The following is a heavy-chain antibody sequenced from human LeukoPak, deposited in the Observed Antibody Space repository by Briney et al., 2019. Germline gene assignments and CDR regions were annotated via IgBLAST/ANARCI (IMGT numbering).Heavy chain of an antibody. V-gene: IGHV3-30*04. D-gene: IGHD2-15*01. CDR1: GFTFGSYT. J-gene: IGHJ4*02. CDR3: ARSRLGYCSGGSCYSLDY. Sequence: GRSLRLSCASSGFTFGSYTMHWVRQAPGKGLEWVAVISYDGSNKYYADSVKGRFTISRDNSKNTLYLQMNSLRAEDTAVYYCARSRLGYCSGGSCYSLDYWGQGTLVSVSS. CDR2: ISYDGSNK.